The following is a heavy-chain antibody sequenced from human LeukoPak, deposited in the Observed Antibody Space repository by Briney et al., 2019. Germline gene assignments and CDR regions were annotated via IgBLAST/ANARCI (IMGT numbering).Heavy chain of an antibody. CDR3: ARDPDGVVVTLHFDY. J-gene: IGHJ4*02. CDR1: GFTFSSYS. CDR2: ISSSSSYI. D-gene: IGHD2-2*01. V-gene: IGHV3-21*01. Sequence: GGSLRLSCAASGFTFSSYSMNWVRQAPGKGLEWVSSISSSSSYIYYADSVKGRFTISRDNAKNSLYLQMNSLRAEDTAVYYCARDPDGVVVTLHFDYWGQGTLVTVSS.